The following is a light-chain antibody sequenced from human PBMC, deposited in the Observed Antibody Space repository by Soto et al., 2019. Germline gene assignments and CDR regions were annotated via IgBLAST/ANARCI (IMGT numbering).Light chain of an antibody. V-gene: IGKV1-39*01. J-gene: IGKJ1*01. CDR1: QSISRY. CDR3: QQSYRLPRT. Sequence: DIQMTQSPSSLSASVGDSVTITCRASQSISRYLNWYQQKPRQAPKLLIYTASSLQSGVPSRFSGSGSGTDFTHTISSLQPEDFATYFCQQSYRLPRTFGQGTKV. CDR2: TAS.